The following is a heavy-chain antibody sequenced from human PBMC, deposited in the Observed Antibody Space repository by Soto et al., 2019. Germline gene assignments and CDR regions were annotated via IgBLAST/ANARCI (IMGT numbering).Heavy chain of an antibody. Sequence: QVQLVQSGAEVKKPGASVKVSCKASGYTFTSYAMHWVRQAPGQRLEWMGWINAGNGNTKYSQQFQGRVTITRDTSASTAYMELSSLRSEDTAVYYCARSSGYDFYYGMDVWGQGTTVTVSS. CDR1: GYTFTSYA. CDR3: ARSSGYDFYYGMDV. V-gene: IGHV1-3*01. CDR2: INAGNGNT. D-gene: IGHD5-12*01. J-gene: IGHJ6*02.